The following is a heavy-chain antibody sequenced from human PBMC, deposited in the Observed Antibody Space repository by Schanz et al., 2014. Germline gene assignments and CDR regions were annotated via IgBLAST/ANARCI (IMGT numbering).Heavy chain of an antibody. CDR1: GYTFTRYG. J-gene: IGHJ4*02. D-gene: IGHD3-16*01. CDR3: TKGRTFGR. V-gene: IGHV1-8*01. Sequence: QVQLVQSGAEAKKPGASVKVSCKASGYTFTRYGINWVRQATGQGLEWMGWMNSKTGNTGYAQRFQGRVTMTRNTSITTAYLESSSLRSGDTAVYYCTKGRTFGRWGQGTLVTVSS. CDR2: MNSKTGNT.